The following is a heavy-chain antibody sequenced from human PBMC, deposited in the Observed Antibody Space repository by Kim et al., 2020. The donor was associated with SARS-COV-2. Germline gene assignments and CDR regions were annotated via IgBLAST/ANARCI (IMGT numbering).Heavy chain of an antibody. CDR2: IGTAGDT. D-gene: IGHD3-10*01. J-gene: IGHJ6*02. Sequence: GGSLRLFCAASGFTFSSYDMHWVRQATGKGLEWVSAIGTAGDTYYPGSVKGRFTISRENAKNSLYLQMNSLRAGDTAVYYCARGTVWFGEGGMDVWGPGTTVTVSS. V-gene: IGHV3-13*01. CDR1: GFTFSSYD. CDR3: ARGTVWFGEGGMDV.